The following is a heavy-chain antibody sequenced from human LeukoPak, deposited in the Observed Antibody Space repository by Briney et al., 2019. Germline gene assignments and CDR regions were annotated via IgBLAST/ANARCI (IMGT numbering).Heavy chain of an antibody. CDR1: GGTFSSYA. CDR2: IIPIFGTA. CDR3: ARGQDGYSSYYFDY. J-gene: IGHJ4*02. D-gene: IGHD6-13*01. V-gene: IGHV1-69*13. Sequence: SVTVSCKASGGTFSSYAISWVRQAPGQGLEWMGGIIPIFGTANYAQKFKGRVTITADESTSTAYMELSSLRSEDTAVYYCARGQDGYSSYYFDYWGQGALVTVSS.